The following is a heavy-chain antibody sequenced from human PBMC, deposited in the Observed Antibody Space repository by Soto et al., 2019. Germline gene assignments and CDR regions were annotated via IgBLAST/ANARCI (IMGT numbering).Heavy chain of an antibody. D-gene: IGHD1-1*01. CDR3: ARQAVEIPAGG. J-gene: IGHJ4*02. CDR2: IYYSGST. CDR1: GGSMRSSSYY. V-gene: IGHV4-39*01. Sequence: QLQLQESGPGLVKPSETLSLTCTVSGGSMRSSSYYWGWIRQPPGKGLEWIGNIYYSGSTYYNPFLKSRVTISVDTSKSQFSLNLSSVTAADTAVYYCARQAVEIPAGGWGQGTLVIVSS.